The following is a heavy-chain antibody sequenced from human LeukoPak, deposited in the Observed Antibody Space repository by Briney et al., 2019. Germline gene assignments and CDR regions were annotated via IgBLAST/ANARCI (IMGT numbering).Heavy chain of an antibody. CDR3: AKTPHAYCSGGSCYSGYLFDY. D-gene: IGHD2-15*01. CDR2: INHSGST. V-gene: IGHV4-34*01. CDR1: GGSFSGYY. J-gene: IGHJ4*02. Sequence: SETLSLTCGVYGGSFSGYYWSWIRQPPGKGLEWIGEINHSGSTNYNPSLKSRVTISVDTSKNQFSLKLSSVTAADTAVYYCAKTPHAYCSGGSCYSGYLFDYWGQGTLVTVSS.